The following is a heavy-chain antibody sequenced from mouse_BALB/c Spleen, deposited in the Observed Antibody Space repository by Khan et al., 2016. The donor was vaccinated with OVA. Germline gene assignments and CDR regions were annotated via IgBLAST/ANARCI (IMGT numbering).Heavy chain of an antibody. Sequence: IQLVQSGAELVRPGALVNLSRKASGFNIKDYYMHWVKQRPEQGLEWIGWIDPENGNTIYDPKFQGKASITSDTSSNTAYLQLSSLTSEDTAVYYCARDGYPPWFAYWGQGTLVTVSA. J-gene: IGHJ3*01. V-gene: IGHV14-1*02. D-gene: IGHD2-3*01. CDR1: GFNIKDYY. CDR2: IDPENGNT. CDR3: ARDGYPPWFAY.